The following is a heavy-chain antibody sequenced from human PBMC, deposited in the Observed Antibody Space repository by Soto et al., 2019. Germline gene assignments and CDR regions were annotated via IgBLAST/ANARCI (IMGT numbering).Heavy chain of an antibody. V-gene: IGHV4-30-2*01. CDR2: TYHSGST. D-gene: IGHD4-17*01. CDR1: GGSISSGGYS. CDR3: ARAHYGDYGYGMDV. Sequence: LSLTCAVSGGSISSGGYSWIWIRQPPGKGLEWIGYTYHSGSTYYNPSLKSRVTISVDRSKNQFSLKLSSVTAADTAVYYCARAHYGDYGYGMDVWGQGTTVTVSS. J-gene: IGHJ6*02.